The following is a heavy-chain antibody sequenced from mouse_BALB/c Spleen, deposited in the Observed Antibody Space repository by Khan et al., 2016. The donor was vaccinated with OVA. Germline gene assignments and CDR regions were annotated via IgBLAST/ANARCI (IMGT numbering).Heavy chain of an antibody. CDR3: ARGYFGNYEFVY. V-gene: IGHV1S132*01. CDR2: IFPGTGTT. CDR1: GYSFSSYW. D-gene: IGHD2-1*01. Sequence: QVQLQQSGAELVKPGASVKLSCKTSGYSFSSYWIQWVKQRPGQGLGWIGQIFPGTGTTYYNENFKGKATLTVDTSSSTAYMQLSSLTSDDSAVYFCARGYFGNYEFVYWGRGTLVTVSP. J-gene: IGHJ3*01.